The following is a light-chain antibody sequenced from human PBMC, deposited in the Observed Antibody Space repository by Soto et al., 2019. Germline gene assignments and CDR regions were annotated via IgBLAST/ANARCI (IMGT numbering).Light chain of an antibody. CDR3: QQYNNWPPYT. J-gene: IGKJ2*01. V-gene: IGKV3-15*01. CDR1: QSVRSN. CDR2: GAS. Sequence: EIVMTQSPATLSVSPGERATLSCRASQSVRSNLAWDQQKRGQGPRLLIYGASTRATGIPARFSGSGSGTEFTLTISSLQSEDFAVYYCQQYNNWPPYTFGQGTKLEIK.